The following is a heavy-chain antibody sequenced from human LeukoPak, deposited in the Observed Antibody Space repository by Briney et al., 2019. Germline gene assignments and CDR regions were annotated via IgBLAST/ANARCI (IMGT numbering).Heavy chain of an antibody. J-gene: IGHJ6*02. CDR3: AREGSYYYYYGMDV. CDR1: GFTFSSYG. D-gene: IGHD1-26*01. V-gene: IGHV3-33*01. Sequence: GRSLRLSCAASGFTFSSYGMHWVRQAPGKGLEWVAVIWYDGSNKYYADSVKGRFTISRDNSKNTLYLQMNSPRAEDTAVYYCAREGSYYYYYGMDVWGQGTTVTVSS. CDR2: IWYDGSNK.